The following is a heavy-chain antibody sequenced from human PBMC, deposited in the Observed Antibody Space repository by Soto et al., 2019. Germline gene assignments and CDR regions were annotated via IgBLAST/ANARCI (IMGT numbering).Heavy chain of an antibody. D-gene: IGHD3-10*01. V-gene: IGHV1-69*06. Sequence: GASVKVSCKASGGTFSSYAISWLRQAPGQGLEWMGGIIPIFGTANYAQKFQGRVTITADKSTSTAYMELSSLRSEDTAVYYCATLRITMVRGVPARYYYYGMDVWGQGTTVTVSS. CDR3: ATLRITMVRGVPARYYYYGMDV. J-gene: IGHJ6*02. CDR2: IIPIFGTA. CDR1: GGTFSSYA.